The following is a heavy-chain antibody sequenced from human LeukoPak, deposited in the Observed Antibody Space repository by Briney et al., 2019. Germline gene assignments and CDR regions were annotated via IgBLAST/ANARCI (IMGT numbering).Heavy chain of an antibody. CDR2: INHSGRT. V-gene: IGHV4-34*01. CDR1: GGSFSGYY. J-gene: IGHJ4*02. D-gene: IGHD5-24*01. CDR3: ARMGPEMATIRDY. Sequence: SETLSLTCAVYGGSFSGYYWSWIRQPPGKGLEWIGEINHSGRTNYNPSLKSPVTVSVDTSDNQFSLKLSSVTAADTAVYYFARMGPEMATIRDYWGQGTLVTVSS.